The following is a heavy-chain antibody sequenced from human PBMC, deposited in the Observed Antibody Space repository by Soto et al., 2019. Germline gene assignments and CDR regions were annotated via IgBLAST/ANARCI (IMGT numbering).Heavy chain of an antibody. CDR2: IHVENGNT. J-gene: IGHJ4*02. V-gene: IGHV1-3*01. Sequence: QAQLVQSGAEVKEPGASVKVSCMASGYPFTHYNMHWVRQAPGQRHEWMAWIHVENGNTKYSQKLEGRVTIIRATSANKVEMELSRPSSEDKAIDYCARYGAALAEDLDWWGQGTLVTVSS. D-gene: IGHD6-19*01. CDR3: ARYGAALAEDLDW. CDR1: GYPFTHYN.